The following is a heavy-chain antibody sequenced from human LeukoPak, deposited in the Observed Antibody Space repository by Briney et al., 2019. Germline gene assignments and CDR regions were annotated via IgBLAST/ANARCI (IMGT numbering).Heavy chain of an antibody. V-gene: IGHV4-59*01. Sequence: PSETLSLTCSVSGGSISSYYWSWIRQPPGKGLEWIGNIFYSGSTNYNPSLKSRVTISVDTSNNQFSLKLSSVTAADTAVYYCARADSHYDILTGYYPYYFDYWGQGTLVTVSS. J-gene: IGHJ4*02. D-gene: IGHD3-9*01. CDR2: IFYSGST. CDR3: ARADSHYDILTGYYPYYFDY. CDR1: GGSISSYY.